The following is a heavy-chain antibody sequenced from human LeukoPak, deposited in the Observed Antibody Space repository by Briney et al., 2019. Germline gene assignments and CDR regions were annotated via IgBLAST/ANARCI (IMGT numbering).Heavy chain of an antibody. D-gene: IGHD2/OR15-2a*01. V-gene: IGHV3-23*01. J-gene: IGHJ4*02. CDR3: AKDSAKKYDDY. CDR1: GFTFSNYA. Sequence: GGSLRLTCAASGFTFSNYAMSWVRQAPGKGLEWVSGISGSDGTTYYADSVKGRFTIYRDNSKNTLYLQMNGLRAEDTAVYYCAKDSAKKYDDYWGQGTLVTVSS. CDR2: ISGSDGTT.